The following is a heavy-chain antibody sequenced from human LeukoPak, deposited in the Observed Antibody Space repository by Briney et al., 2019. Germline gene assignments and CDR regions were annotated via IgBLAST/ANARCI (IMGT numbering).Heavy chain of an antibody. D-gene: IGHD3-22*01. V-gene: IGHV3-72*01. CDR2: SRSKAKSYTT. CDR1: GFTFSDHY. Sequence: GGSLRLSCVVSGFTFSDHYMDWVRQTPAKGLEWVARSRSKAKSYTTEYAASVKGRFTISRDDSKNSLYLQMNSLRAEDTAVYYCAKDRPKSITMIVGRPIDYWGQGTLVTVSS. CDR3: AKDRPKSITMIVGRPIDY. J-gene: IGHJ4*02.